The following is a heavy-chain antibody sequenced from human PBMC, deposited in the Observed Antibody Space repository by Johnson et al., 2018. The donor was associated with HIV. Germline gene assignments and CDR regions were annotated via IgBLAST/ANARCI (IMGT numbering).Heavy chain of an antibody. CDR1: GFTFSDYY. D-gene: IGHD5-24*01. V-gene: IGHV3-11*04. Sequence: MQLVESGGGLVQPGGSLRLSCAASGFTFSDYYMRWIRQAPGKGLEWVSYIRSSGSTIYYADSVKGRFTISRDNTKNSLYLQMNSLRAEDTDVYYCARGREVEDVDAFDIWGQGTMVTVSS. CDR3: ARGREVEDVDAFDI. J-gene: IGHJ3*02. CDR2: IRSSGSTI.